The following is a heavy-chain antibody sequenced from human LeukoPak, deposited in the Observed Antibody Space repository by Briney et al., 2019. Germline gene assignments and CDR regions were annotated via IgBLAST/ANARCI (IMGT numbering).Heavy chain of an antibody. V-gene: IGHV4-34*01. CDR2: INHRGGT. Sequence: PSETLSLTCAVYAGSFTGSSLSWIRQPPGNGLEWFREINHRGGTNYKPSLKSRAYISEDTSKNQFSLKLSSVTAADTAVYYCARGWYDYVWRSSNYLFDYWGQGTLVTVSS. D-gene: IGHD3-16*01. CDR3: ARGWYDYVWRSSNYLFDY. J-gene: IGHJ4*02. CDR1: AGSFTGSS.